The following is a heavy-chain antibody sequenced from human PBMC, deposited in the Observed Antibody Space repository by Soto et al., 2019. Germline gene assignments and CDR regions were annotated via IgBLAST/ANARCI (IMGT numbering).Heavy chain of an antibody. J-gene: IGHJ4*02. D-gene: IGHD2-2*01. CDR3: AREPFLGYCSSTSCYGDLVY. Sequence: QVQLVQSGAEVKKPGASVKVSCKASGYTFTSYGISWVRQAPGQGLEWMGWISAYNGNTNYAQKLQGRVNMTTDTSTSTAYMELRSLRSDDTAVYYCAREPFLGYCSSTSCYGDLVYWGQGTLVTVSS. V-gene: IGHV1-18*01. CDR1: GYTFTSYG. CDR2: ISAYNGNT.